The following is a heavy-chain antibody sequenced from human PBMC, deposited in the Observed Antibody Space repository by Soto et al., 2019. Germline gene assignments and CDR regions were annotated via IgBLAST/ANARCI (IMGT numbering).Heavy chain of an antibody. CDR3: ARVRDSFGLDV. CDR2: IHYRGST. D-gene: IGHD2-15*01. CDR1: GGSITGAYY. J-gene: IGHJ6*02. Sequence: SETLSLTCRLSGGSITGAYYWNWIRQHPGKGLEWIGSIHYRGSTYYNPSLKTRITISLDRSNNQFSLNLSSVTAADTAVYYCARVRDSFGLDVWGQGTTVTAP. V-gene: IGHV4-31*03.